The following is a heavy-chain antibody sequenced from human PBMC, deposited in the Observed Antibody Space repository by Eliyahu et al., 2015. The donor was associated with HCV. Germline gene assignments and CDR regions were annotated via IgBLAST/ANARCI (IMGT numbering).Heavy chain of an antibody. CDR2: IYYSGST. CDR3: ARDYYDSSGPIDY. J-gene: IGHJ4*02. V-gene: IGHV4-39*02. D-gene: IGHD3-22*01. Sequence: QLHLQESGPGLVKPSETLSLTCPVSGXXXXSSSYXWGWIRQPPGKGREWIGSIYYSGSTYYXPSLKSRVTISVDTSKNQFSLKLSSVTAADTAVYYCARDYYDSSGPIDYWGQGTLVTVSS. CDR1: GXXXXSSSYX.